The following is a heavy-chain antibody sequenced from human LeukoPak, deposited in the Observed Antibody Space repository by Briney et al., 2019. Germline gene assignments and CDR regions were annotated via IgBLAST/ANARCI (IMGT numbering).Heavy chain of an antibody. CDR2: TYYRSKWYN. D-gene: IGHD6-19*01. V-gene: IGHV6-1*01. J-gene: IGHJ3*02. CDR3: ARAVADSFDI. Sequence: SQTLSLTCAISGDSVSSNSTAWNWIRQPPSRGLEWLGRTYYRSKWYNDYAVSVKSRITINPDTSKNQFSLQLNSVTPEDTAVYYCARAVADSFDIWGQGTMVTVSS. CDR1: GDSVSSNSTA.